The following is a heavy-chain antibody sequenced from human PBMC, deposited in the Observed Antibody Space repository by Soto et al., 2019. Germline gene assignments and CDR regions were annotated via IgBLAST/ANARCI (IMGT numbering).Heavy chain of an antibody. CDR2: IYWNDDK. Sequence: QITLKESGPTLVKPTQTLTLTCTFSGFSLSTSGVGVGWIRQPPGKALEWLALIYWNDDKRYSPSLKSRLTITTDTSKNQVVLTMPNMDPVDTATYYCAHSHPYPMVRGVRLNWFDPWGQGTLVTVSS. CDR3: AHSHPYPMVRGVRLNWFDP. D-gene: IGHD3-10*01. CDR1: GFSLSTSGVG. V-gene: IGHV2-5*01. J-gene: IGHJ5*02.